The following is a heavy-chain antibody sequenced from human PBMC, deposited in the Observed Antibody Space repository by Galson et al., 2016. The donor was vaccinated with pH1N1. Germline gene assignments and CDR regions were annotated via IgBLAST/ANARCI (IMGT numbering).Heavy chain of an antibody. Sequence: SLRLSCAASTFTFSRHGMNWVRQAPGKGLEWVSAISGRGESTYYSDSVKGHLTISRDNSKNTLYLQMNSLRTEDTAVYYCAKDLSSDYGDYGLDYWGQGTLATVSS. CDR1: TFTFSRHG. V-gene: IGHV3-23*01. D-gene: IGHD4-17*01. J-gene: IGHJ4*02. CDR2: ISGRGEST. CDR3: AKDLSSDYGDYGLDY.